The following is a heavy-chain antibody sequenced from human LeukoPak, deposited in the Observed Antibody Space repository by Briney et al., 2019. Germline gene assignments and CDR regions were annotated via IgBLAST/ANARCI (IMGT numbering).Heavy chain of an antibody. V-gene: IGHV5-10-1*01. Sequence: GESLKISCKGPGYDFSNYWINWVRQTPGKGLEWMGRIYPSDSYTYYSPSFQGHVTMSADKSLNTAYLQWSSLEASDTAIYYCARLKCSSSTCPLGTHWFDPWGQGTPVTVSS. D-gene: IGHD2-2*01. CDR1: GYDFSNYW. CDR2: IYPSDSYT. J-gene: IGHJ5*02. CDR3: ARLKCSSSTCPLGTHWFDP.